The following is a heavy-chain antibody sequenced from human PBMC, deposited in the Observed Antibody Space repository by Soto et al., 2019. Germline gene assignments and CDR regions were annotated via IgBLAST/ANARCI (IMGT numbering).Heavy chain of an antibody. J-gene: IGHJ6*02. CDR3: AREVKILLWLNYGGMDV. CDR1: GGSISSGDYY. Sequence: QVQLQESGPGLVKPSQTLSLTCTVSGGSISSGDYYWSWIRQPPGKGLEWIGYIYYSGSTYYNPSLKSRVTISVDTSKNQFSLKLSSVTAADTAVYYCAREVKILLWLNYGGMDVWGQGTTVTVSS. D-gene: IGHD3-10*01. V-gene: IGHV4-30-4*01. CDR2: IYYSGST.